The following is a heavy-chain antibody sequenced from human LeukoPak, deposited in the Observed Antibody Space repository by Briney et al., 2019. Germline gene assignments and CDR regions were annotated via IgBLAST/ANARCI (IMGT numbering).Heavy chain of an antibody. CDR3: AGAWSRVDGFDI. CDR1: GGSISSYY. Sequence: ETLSLTCTVSGGSISSYYWSWVRQAPGKGLEWVASINQDGSEKYYVDSVKGRFTVSRDNAKNSVYLQMNSLRTEDTAIYYCAGAWSRVDGFDIWGQGTMVTVSS. V-gene: IGHV3-7*01. J-gene: IGHJ3*02. D-gene: IGHD2-8*02. CDR2: INQDGSEK.